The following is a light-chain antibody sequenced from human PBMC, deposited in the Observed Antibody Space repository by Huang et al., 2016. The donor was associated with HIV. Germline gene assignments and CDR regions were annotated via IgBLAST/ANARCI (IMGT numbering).Light chain of an antibody. CDR1: QTILHDSDNMNY. CDR3: QQYYSSPFT. Sequence: DIVMTQSPDSLAVSLGERATINCKSSQTILHDSDNMNYLAWYQHKPGQPPKLLIHWAAIRKSGVPDRFVGSGSGTDFTLTISSLQAEDVAVYYCQQYYSSPFTFGPGTNVDI. J-gene: IGKJ3*01. CDR2: WAA. V-gene: IGKV4-1*01.